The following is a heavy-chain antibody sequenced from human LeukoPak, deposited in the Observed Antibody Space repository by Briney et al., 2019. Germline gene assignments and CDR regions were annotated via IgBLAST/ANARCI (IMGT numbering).Heavy chain of an antibody. CDR2: IKSDGSST. CDR1: GFTFSSYW. Sequence: PGGSLRLSCAASGFTFSSYWIHWVRQAPGKGLVWVSRIKSDGSSTSYADSVKGRFTISRDNAKNTPYLQMNSLRAEDTAVYYCARGYCSGGSCSPSGNGMDVWGQGTTVTVSS. CDR3: ARGYCSGGSCSPSGNGMDV. D-gene: IGHD2-15*01. V-gene: IGHV3-74*01. J-gene: IGHJ6*02.